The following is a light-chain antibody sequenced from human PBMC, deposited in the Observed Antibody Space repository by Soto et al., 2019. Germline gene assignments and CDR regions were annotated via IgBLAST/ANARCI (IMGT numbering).Light chain of an antibody. CDR1: QSVGTK. CDR2: GTS. CDR3: QQYNDWPPEYT. Sequence: EIVMTQSPATLSVSPGEGATLSCRASQSVGTKVAWYQHKTGQAPRLLIYGTSTRATGIPARFSGSRSGTEFPLTISSLQSEDCAVYYCQQYNDWPPEYTFGQGTKLEI. V-gene: IGKV3-15*01. J-gene: IGKJ2*01.